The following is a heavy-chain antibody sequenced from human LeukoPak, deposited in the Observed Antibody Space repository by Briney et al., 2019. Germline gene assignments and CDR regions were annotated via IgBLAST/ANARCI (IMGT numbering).Heavy chain of an antibody. Sequence: ASVKVSCKVSGYTLTELSMHWVRQAPGKGLEWMGGFDPEDGETIYAQKFQGRVTMAEDTSTDIAYMELSSLRSEDTAVYYCATGGYDSSGYWGQGTLVTVSS. D-gene: IGHD3-22*01. CDR3: ATGGYDSSGY. CDR2: FDPEDGET. J-gene: IGHJ4*02. V-gene: IGHV1-24*01. CDR1: GYTLTELS.